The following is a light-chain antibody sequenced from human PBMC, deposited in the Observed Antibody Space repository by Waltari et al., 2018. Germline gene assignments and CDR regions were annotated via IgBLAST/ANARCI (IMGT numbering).Light chain of an antibody. V-gene: IGKV3-11*01. Sequence: EIVLTQSPATLSLSPGERATLSCRASQSVSSYLAWYQQKPVQAPRLLIYDASNRATGVPARFSGSGSGTDFTLTICSLEPEDFAVYYCQQRSNWPGAFGPGTKVDIK. J-gene: IGKJ3*01. CDR3: QQRSNWPGA. CDR2: DAS. CDR1: QSVSSY.